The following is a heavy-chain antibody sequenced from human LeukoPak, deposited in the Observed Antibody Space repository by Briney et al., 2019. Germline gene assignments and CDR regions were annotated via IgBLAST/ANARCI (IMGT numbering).Heavy chain of an antibody. CDR2: ISSSSSYI. CDR3: ARGEGPDYDFWSGYSYYFDY. D-gene: IGHD3-3*01. CDR1: GFTFSSYS. J-gene: IGHJ4*02. Sequence: GGSLRLSCAASGFTFSSYSMNWVRQAPGKGLEWVSSISSSSSYIYYADSVKGRFTISRDNAKNSLYLQMNSLRAEDTAVYYCARGEGPDYDFWSGYSYYFDYWGQGTLVTVSS. V-gene: IGHV3-21*01.